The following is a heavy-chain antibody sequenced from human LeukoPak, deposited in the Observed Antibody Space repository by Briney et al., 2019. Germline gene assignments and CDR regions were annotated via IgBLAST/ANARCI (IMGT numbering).Heavy chain of an antibody. CDR3: ARGAQYDSSGYYDDAFDI. CDR2: MNPNSGNT. J-gene: IGHJ3*02. CDR1: GYTFTSYD. V-gene: IGHV1-8*03. D-gene: IGHD3-22*01. Sequence: ASVKVSCKASGYTFTSYDINWVRQATGQGLEWMGWMNPNSGNTGYAQKFQGRVTITRNTSISTAYMELSSLRSEDTAVYYCARGAQYDSSGYYDDAFDIWGQGTMVTVSS.